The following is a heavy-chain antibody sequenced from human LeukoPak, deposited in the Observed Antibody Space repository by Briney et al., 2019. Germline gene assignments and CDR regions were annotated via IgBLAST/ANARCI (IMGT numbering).Heavy chain of an antibody. CDR2: ISYDGSNK. Sequence: GGSLRLSCAASGFTFSSYGMHWVRQAPGKGLEWVAVISYDGSNKYYADSVKGRFTISRDNAKNSLYLQMNSLRAEDTAVYYCARDAAWSGYYRAYYFDYWGQGTLVTVSS. CDR3: ARDAAWSGYYRAYYFDY. V-gene: IGHV3-30*03. D-gene: IGHD3-3*01. J-gene: IGHJ4*02. CDR1: GFTFSSYG.